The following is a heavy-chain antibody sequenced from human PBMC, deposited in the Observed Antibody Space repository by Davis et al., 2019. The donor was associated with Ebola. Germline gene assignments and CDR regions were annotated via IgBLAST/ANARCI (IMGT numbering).Heavy chain of an antibody. J-gene: IGHJ3*02. CDR1: GNSFTSYW. CDR3: ASLRRTITGMDDAFDI. D-gene: IGHD2-8*02. V-gene: IGHV5-51*01. CDR2: IYTGDSDT. Sequence: PGGSLRLSCKESGNSFTSYWIGWVRQMPGKGLEWMGIIYTGDSDTRYSPSFRGQVTISADKSIKTAFLQWSSLKASDTAMYYCASLRRTITGMDDAFDIWGQGTMVTVSS.